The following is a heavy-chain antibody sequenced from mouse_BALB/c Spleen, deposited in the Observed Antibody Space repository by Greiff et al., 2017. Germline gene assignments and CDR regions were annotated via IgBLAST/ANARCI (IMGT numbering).Heavy chain of an antibody. CDR3: ARVDYDDGFAY. CDR1: GFTFSSYA. J-gene: IGHJ3*01. CDR2: ISSGGST. V-gene: IGHV5-6-5*01. Sequence: EVNVVESGGGLVKPGGSLKLSCAASGFTFSSYAMSWVRQTPEKRLEWVASISSGGSTYYPDSVKGRFTISRDNARNILYLQMSSLRSEDTAMYYCARVDYDDGFAYWGQGTLVTVSA. D-gene: IGHD2-4*01.